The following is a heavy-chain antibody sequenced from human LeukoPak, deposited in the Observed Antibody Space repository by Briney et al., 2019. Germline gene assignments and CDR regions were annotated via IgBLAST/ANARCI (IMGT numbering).Heavy chain of an antibody. V-gene: IGHV3-30*02. CDR1: GFTFSSYG. Sequence: GGSLRLSCAASGFTFSSYGMHWVRQAPGKGLEWVAFIRYDGSNKYYADSVKGRFTISRGNSKNTLYLQMNSLRAEDTAVYYCAKGPYYYDSSGPTTSFDYWGQGTLVTVSS. J-gene: IGHJ4*02. D-gene: IGHD3-22*01. CDR2: IRYDGSNK. CDR3: AKGPYYYDSSGPTTSFDY.